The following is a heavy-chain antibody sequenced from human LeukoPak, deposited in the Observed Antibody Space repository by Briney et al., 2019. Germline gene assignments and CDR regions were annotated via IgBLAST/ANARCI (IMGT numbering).Heavy chain of an antibody. CDR3: ARGWFGESSD. J-gene: IGHJ4*02. CDR1: GFTFSSYW. V-gene: IGHV3-7*01. Sequence: PGGSLRLSCAAPGFTFSSYWMSWVRQAPGKGLEWVANIKQDGSEKYYVDSVKGRFTISRDNAKNSLYLQMNSLRAEDTAVYYCARGWFGESSDWGQGTLVTVSS. D-gene: IGHD3-10*01. CDR2: IKQDGSEK.